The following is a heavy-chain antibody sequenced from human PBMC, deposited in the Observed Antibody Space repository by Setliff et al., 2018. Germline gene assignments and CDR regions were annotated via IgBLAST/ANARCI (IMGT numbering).Heavy chain of an antibody. D-gene: IGHD1-1*01. Sequence: KPSETLSLTCTVSGASLSSGSYYWSWVRQSAGKGLEWIGRLHTSGSIDYNPSLKSRVSISLDTSKNQFSLKLISVTAADTAVYYCARANKKLDYYYYYYMDVWGKGTTVTVSS. CDR3: ARANKKLDYYYYYYMDV. CDR1: GASLSSGSYY. J-gene: IGHJ6*03. CDR2: LHTSGSI. V-gene: IGHV4-61*02.